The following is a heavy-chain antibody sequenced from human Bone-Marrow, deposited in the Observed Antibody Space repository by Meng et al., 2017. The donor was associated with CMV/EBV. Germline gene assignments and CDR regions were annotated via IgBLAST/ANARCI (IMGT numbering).Heavy chain of an antibody. D-gene: IGHD6-6*01. Sequence: GESLKISCELSRLTVSNNYMSWVRQAPGEGLEWVSVIYSGGDTHYADSVRGRFTISRANSKNTLYLQMNSLRAEDTAVYYCARYRLGGGSSSLSFHYYGMDVWGQGTTVTVSS. CDR2: IYSGGDT. CDR3: ARYRLGGGSSSLSFHYYGMDV. V-gene: IGHV3-53*01. CDR1: RLTVSNNY. J-gene: IGHJ6*02.